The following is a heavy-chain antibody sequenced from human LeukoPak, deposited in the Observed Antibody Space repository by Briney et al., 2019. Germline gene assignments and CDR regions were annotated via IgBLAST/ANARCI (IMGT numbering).Heavy chain of an antibody. CDR3: TSWGDTTAEYFQR. V-gene: IGHV3-7*01. CDR2: INPDGRDT. CDR1: GFTFNRCW. J-gene: IGHJ1*01. D-gene: IGHD2-21*02. Sequence: GGSLRLTCVVSGFTFNRCWMNWVRQAPGKGLEWVAHINPDGRDTYYVDSVKGRFTISRDNAQNSMYLQMNSLRVEDTAVYYCTSWGDTTAEYFQRWGQGTLVTVSS.